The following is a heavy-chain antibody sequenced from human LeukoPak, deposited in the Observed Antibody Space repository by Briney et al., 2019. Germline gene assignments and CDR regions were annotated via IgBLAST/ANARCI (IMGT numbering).Heavy chain of an antibody. Sequence: GGSLRLSCAASGFTFSSYSMNWVRQAPGKGLEWVSYISSSSSTIYYADSVKGRFTISRDNAKNSLYLQMNSLRAEDTAVYYCAREVGDYDFWSGYRYDAFDIWGQGTMVTVSS. J-gene: IGHJ3*02. D-gene: IGHD3-3*01. CDR2: ISSSSSTI. CDR1: GFTFSSYS. V-gene: IGHV3-48*01. CDR3: AREVGDYDFWSGYRYDAFDI.